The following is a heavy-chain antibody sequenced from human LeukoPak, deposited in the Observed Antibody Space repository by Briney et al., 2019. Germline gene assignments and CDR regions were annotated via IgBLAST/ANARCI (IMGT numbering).Heavy chain of an antibody. CDR3: ARVRLPRAYAFDI. D-gene: IGHD2-15*01. CDR1: GGSVSSGSYY. Sequence: SETLSLTCTVSGGSVSSGSYYWSWIRQPPGKGLEWIGYIYYSGSTNYNPSLKSRVTISVDTSKNQFSLKLSSVTAADTAVYYRARVRLPRAYAFDIWGQGTMVTVSS. CDR2: IYYSGST. V-gene: IGHV4-61*01. J-gene: IGHJ3*02.